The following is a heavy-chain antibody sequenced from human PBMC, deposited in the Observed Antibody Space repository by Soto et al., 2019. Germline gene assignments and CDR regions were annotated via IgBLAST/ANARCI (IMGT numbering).Heavy chain of an antibody. J-gene: IGHJ4*02. Sequence: QVQLVESGGGVVQPGRSLRLSCAASGFTFSDYALHWVRQAPGKGLEWVAVISYDGSNKYYADSVKGRFTVSRDNSKNTLYMQMNSMRAEDTAVYSCTRERSYSSSAYFEYWRQGTLVNASS. CDR1: GFTFSDYA. CDR2: ISYDGSNK. D-gene: IGHD2-21*01. CDR3: TRERSYSSSAYFEY. V-gene: IGHV3-30-3*01.